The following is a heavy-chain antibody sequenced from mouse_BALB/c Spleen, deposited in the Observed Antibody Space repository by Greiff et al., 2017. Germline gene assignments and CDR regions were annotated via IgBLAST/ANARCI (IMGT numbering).Heavy chain of an antibody. CDR1: GFNIKDTY. Sequence: EVQLQESGAELVKPGASVKLSCTASGFNIKDTYMHWVKQRPEQGLEWIGRIDPANGNTKYDPKFQGKATITADTSSSTAYLQLSSLTSEDTAVYYCARETYGYYAMDYWGQGTSVTVSS. J-gene: IGHJ4*01. D-gene: IGHD1-1*01. V-gene: IGHV14-3*02. CDR3: ARETYGYYAMDY. CDR2: IDPANGNT.